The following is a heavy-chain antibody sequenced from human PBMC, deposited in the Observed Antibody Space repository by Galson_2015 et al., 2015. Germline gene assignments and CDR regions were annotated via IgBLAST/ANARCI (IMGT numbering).Heavy chain of an antibody. CDR1: GFTFSSYA. Sequence: SLRLSCAAFGFTFSSYAMHWVRQAPGKGLGCVSAISSHGGSTCYADSVRGRFTISRDNSKNTLYLQMSSLRAEDTAVYSCVKDNLVGCSSTSGYQTPGCSWNNYYYGIDVWGQGTTVTVSS. D-gene: IGHD2-2*01. V-gene: IGHV3-64D*06. CDR2: ISSHGGST. J-gene: IGHJ6*02. CDR3: VKDNLVGCSSTSGYQTPGCSWNNYYYGIDV.